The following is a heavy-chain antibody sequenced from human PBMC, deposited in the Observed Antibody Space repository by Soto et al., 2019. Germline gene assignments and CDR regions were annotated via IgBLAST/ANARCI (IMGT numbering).Heavy chain of an antibody. CDR1: GGSFSSSNW. V-gene: IGHV4-4*02. CDR2: IYHSGST. CDR3: ARERAFGESSPGYYYYGMDV. Sequence: QVQLQESGPGLVKPSGTLSLTCAVSGGSFSSSNWWSWVRQTPGKGLDWIGGIYHSGSTNYNPSHKRRVTISVDKSKNQFSLKLSSVSAADTAVYYCARERAFGESSPGYYYYGMDVWGQGTTVTVSS. D-gene: IGHD3-10*01. J-gene: IGHJ6*02.